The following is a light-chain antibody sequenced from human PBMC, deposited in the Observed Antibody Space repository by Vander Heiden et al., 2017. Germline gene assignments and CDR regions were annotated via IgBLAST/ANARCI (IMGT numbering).Light chain of an antibody. Sequence: IVLPQSPATMSLSPGDRATLSCRASQGISSYLAWYQQKPGQAPRLLIYDASNRDTGVPSRFSGSGSGTDFTLTISSLEPEDFAVYYCQQHSNWPPFTFGRGTKVEIK. V-gene: IGKV3-11*01. J-gene: IGKJ4*01. CDR1: QGISSY. CDR2: DAS. CDR3: QQHSNWPPFT.